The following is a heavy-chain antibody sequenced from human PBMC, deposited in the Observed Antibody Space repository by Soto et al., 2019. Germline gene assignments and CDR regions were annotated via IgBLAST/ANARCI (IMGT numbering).Heavy chain of an antibody. CDR2: ISYDGSNK. J-gene: IGHJ6*02. V-gene: IGHV3-30*18. CDR3: AKGQHCSSTSCDFYYYGMDV. CDR1: GFTFSSYG. Sequence: QVQLVESGGGVVQPGRSLRLSCAASGFTFSSYGMHWVRQAPGKGLEWVAVISYDGSNKYYADSVKGRFTISRDNSKNTLYLQMDSLRAEDTAVYYCAKGQHCSSTSCDFYYYGMDVWGQGTTVTVSS. D-gene: IGHD2-2*01.